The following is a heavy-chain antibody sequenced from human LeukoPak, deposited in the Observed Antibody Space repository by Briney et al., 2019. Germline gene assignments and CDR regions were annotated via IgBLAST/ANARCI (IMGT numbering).Heavy chain of an antibody. V-gene: IGHV3-23*01. CDR3: AKDPKRPLAHSYDFWSGYYDYYGMDV. CDR1: GFTFDDYA. D-gene: IGHD3-3*01. CDR2: ISGSGGST. Sequence: PGGSLRLSCAASGFTFDDYAMHWVRQAPGKGLEWVSAISGSGGSTYYADSVKGRFTISRDNSKNTLYLQMNSLRAEDTAVYYCAKDPKRPLAHSYDFWSGYYDYYGMDVWGQGTTVTVSS. J-gene: IGHJ6*02.